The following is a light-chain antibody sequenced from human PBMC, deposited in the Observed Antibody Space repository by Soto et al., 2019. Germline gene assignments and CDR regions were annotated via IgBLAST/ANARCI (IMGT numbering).Light chain of an antibody. CDR3: QQRSNWPPG. J-gene: IGKJ4*01. CDR2: DAS. Sequence: EIVLTRSRATLSLSPVEIATLSFRASQSVSSYLAWYQQKPGQAPRLLIYDASNRATGIPARFSGSGSGTDFTLTISSLEPEDFAVYYCQQRSNWPPGVGGGTKV. V-gene: IGKV3-11*01. CDR1: QSVSSY.